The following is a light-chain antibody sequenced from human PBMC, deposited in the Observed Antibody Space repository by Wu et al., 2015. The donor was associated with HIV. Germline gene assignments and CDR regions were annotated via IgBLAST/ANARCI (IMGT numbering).Light chain of an antibody. CDR1: QSVTSNY. CDR2: ATS. Sequence: DTLLTQSPGTLSLSPGERATLSCRASQSVTSNYLAWYQQKPGQAPRLLIYATSNRATGIPDRISGSGSGTLFTLTISRLXPGXDSAVYFCQQYVSSPTFGQGTRLEIK. V-gene: IGKV3-20*01. J-gene: IGKJ5*01. CDR3: QQYVSSPT.